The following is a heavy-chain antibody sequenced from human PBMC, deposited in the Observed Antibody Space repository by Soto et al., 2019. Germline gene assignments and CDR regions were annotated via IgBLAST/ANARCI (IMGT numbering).Heavy chain of an antibody. CDR3: AKKPGSSSSWYVPFDY. CDR2: ISGDGGST. Sequence: VGSLRLSCAASGFTFSSYAMSWVRQAPGKGLEWVSAISGDGGSTYYADSVKGRFTISRDNSKNTLYLQMDSLRAEDTAVYYCAKKPGSSSSWYVPFDYWGQGTLVTVSS. CDR1: GFTFSSYA. D-gene: IGHD6-13*01. V-gene: IGHV3-23*01. J-gene: IGHJ4*02.